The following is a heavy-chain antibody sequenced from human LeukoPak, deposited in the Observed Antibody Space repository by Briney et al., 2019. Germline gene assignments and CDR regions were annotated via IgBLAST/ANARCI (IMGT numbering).Heavy chain of an antibody. V-gene: IGHV3-53*01. Sequence: PGGSLRLSCAASGFTDNTCYRSWVCQAPGKGLEWVSVMYGSGTTYYADSVNGRFTISREDSNNALYLQMNSLRAEDTAVYYCARDSGPVDQLLSFDLWGQGTLVTVSS. CDR3: ARDSGPVDQLLSFDL. J-gene: IGHJ4*02. CDR2: MYGSGTT. CDR1: GFTDNTCY. D-gene: IGHD2-2*01.